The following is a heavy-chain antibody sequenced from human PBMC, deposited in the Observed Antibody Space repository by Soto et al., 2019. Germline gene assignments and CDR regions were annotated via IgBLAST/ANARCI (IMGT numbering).Heavy chain of an antibody. Sequence: GGSLRLSCAASGFTFSSYGMHWVRQAPGKGLEWVAVIWYDGSNKYYADSVKGRFTISRDNSKNTLYLQMNSLRAEDTAVYYCARVLYSGSYRAGLGFDPWGQGTLVTVSS. J-gene: IGHJ5*02. CDR2: IWYDGSNK. CDR1: GFTFSSYG. CDR3: ARVLYSGSYRAGLGFDP. D-gene: IGHD1-26*01. V-gene: IGHV3-33*01.